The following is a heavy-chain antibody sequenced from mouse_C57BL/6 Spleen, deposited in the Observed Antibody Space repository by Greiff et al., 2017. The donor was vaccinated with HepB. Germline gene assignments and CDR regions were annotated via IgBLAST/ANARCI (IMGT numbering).Heavy chain of an antibody. CDR3: ALYDGYLYYFDY. CDR2: IDPEDGAT. CDR1: GFNIKDYY. V-gene: IGHV14-2*01. J-gene: IGHJ2*01. Sequence: VQLKQSGAELVKPGASVKLSCTASGFNIKDYYMHWVKQRTEQGLEWIGRIDPEDGATKYAPKFQGKATITADTSSNTAYLQLSSLTSEDTAVYYCALYDGYLYYFDYWGQGTTLTVSS. D-gene: IGHD2-3*01.